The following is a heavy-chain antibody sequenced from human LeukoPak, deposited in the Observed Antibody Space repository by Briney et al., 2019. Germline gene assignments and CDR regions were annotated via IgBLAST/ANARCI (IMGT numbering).Heavy chain of an antibody. D-gene: IGHD1-26*01. CDR1: GFTFSSYS. V-gene: IGHV3-48*04. J-gene: IGHJ4*02. CDR3: ARVGREPGGGHFDY. CDR2: ISSSSSTI. Sequence: TGGSLRLSCAASGFTFSSYSMNWVRQAPGKGLEWVSYISSSSSTIYYADSVKGRFTISRDNTKNSLYLQMNSLRAEDTAVYYCARVGREPGGGHFDYWGQGTLVTVSS.